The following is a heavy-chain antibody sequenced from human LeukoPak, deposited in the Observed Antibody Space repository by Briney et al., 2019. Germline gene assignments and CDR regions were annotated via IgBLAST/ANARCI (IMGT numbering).Heavy chain of an antibody. CDR2: IYDTGSA. CDR3: ARASSYGSGSYYWGYYYDCGMDV. D-gene: IGHD3-10*01. J-gene: IGHJ6*02. Sequence: PTDTLSLTCTVSGGSISSGGYYWSWIRQHPGKGLEWIMTIYDTGSAYYNPSLKSRVTISVDTSKNQFSLKLSSVTAADTAVYYCARASSYGSGSYYWGYYYDCGMDVWGQGTTVTVS. V-gene: IGHV4-31*03. CDR1: GGSISSGGYY.